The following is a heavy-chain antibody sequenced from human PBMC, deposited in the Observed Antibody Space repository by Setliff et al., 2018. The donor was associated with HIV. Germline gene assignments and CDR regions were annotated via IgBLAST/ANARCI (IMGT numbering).Heavy chain of an antibody. CDR3: ARWCAAAGCYPAIYHFDS. V-gene: IGHV1-3*04. CDR2: IDTDNGYR. J-gene: IGHJ4*02. Sequence: ASVKVSCKASGYTFSEYAIHWVRQAPGQRLAWMGRIDTDNGYRRYSPKLQGRVTITKDTSANTAYMELRGLRSEDTAVYYCARWCAAAGCYPAIYHFDSWGQGTLVTVSS. D-gene: IGHD2-2*01. CDR1: GYTFSEYA.